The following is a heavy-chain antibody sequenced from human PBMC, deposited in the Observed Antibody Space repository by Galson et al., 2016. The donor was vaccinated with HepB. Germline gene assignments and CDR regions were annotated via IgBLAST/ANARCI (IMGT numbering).Heavy chain of an antibody. CDR1: GYSISSGYF. CDR3: ARDLSTGAVY. V-gene: IGHV4-38-2*02. J-gene: IGHJ4*02. CDR2: IYSSGTS. D-gene: IGHD7-27*01. Sequence: CTVSGYSISSGYFWGWVRQPPGQALEWIASIYSSGTSYYSPSLRSRVTVSVDTSKNQFSLKVRSVTAADTAVYYCARDLSTGAVYWGRGTLVTVSS.